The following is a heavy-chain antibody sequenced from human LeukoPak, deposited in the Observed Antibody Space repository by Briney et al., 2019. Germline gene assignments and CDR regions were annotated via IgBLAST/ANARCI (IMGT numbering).Heavy chain of an antibody. Sequence: GGSLRLSCAASGFTFNDYGMSWVRQAPGKVLEWVSGINWNGGRTGYADSMKGRFIISRDNAKNSLYLQVNSLRAEDTALYYCARRAGAYSHPYDYWGQGTLVTVSS. CDR2: INWNGGRT. CDR3: ARRAGAYSHPYDY. D-gene: IGHD4/OR15-4a*01. J-gene: IGHJ4*02. CDR1: GFTFNDYG. V-gene: IGHV3-20*04.